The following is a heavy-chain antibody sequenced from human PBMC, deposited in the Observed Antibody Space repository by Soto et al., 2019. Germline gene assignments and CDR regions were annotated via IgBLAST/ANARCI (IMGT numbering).Heavy chain of an antibody. CDR1: GYTCTSYD. J-gene: IGHJ6*03. Sequence: QVQLVQSGAEVKKPGASVKVSCKASGYTCTSYDINLVRQATGQGHEWMGWVNPNSGNICYAQKFQGRVTMTRNTSMSTAYMELNSLRCEDTAVYYCARTTGYCSGGSGYLGINYYYNYYMDVWGKGTTVTVSS. CDR3: ARTTGYCSGGSGYLGINYYYNYYMDV. D-gene: IGHD2-15*01. CDR2: VNPNSGNI. V-gene: IGHV1-8*01.